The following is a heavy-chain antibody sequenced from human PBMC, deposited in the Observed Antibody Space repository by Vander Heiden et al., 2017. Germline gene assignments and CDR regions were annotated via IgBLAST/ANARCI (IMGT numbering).Heavy chain of an antibody. J-gene: IGHJ4*02. CDR2: ISSSSSTI. CDR1: GFTFSSYS. D-gene: IGHD2-21*02. CDR3: SRGRGVGDRDY. V-gene: IGHV3-48*01. Sequence: EVQLVESGGGLVQPGGSLSLSCAASGFTFSSYSMNWVRQAPGKGLEWVSYISSSSSTIYYADSVKGRFTISRDNAKNSLYMQMNRMRAEDTAVYYGSRGRGVGDRDYWGQGTLVTVYS.